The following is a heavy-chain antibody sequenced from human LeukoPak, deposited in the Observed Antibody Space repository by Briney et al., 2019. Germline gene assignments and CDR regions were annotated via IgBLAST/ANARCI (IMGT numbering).Heavy chain of an antibody. CDR1: GYTFTSYG. Sequence: ALVKVSCKASGYTFTSYGISWVRQAPGQGLEWMGWISAYNGNTNYAQKLQGRVTMTTDTSTSTAYMELRSLRSEDTAVYYCARERSYSSSWYTPTPYFDYWGQGTLVTVSS. D-gene: IGHD6-13*01. J-gene: IGHJ4*02. CDR3: ARERSYSSSWYTPTPYFDY. CDR2: ISAYNGNT. V-gene: IGHV1-18*01.